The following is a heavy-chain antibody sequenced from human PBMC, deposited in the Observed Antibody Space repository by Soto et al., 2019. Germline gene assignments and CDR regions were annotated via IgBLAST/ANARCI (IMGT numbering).Heavy chain of an antibody. D-gene: IGHD5-12*01. J-gene: IGHJ6*03. V-gene: IGHV1-18*01. Sequence: GASVKVSCKASGYTFTSYGISWVRQAPGQGLEWMGWISAYNGNTNYAQKLQGRVTMTTDTSTSTAYMELRSLRSDDTAVYYCARGASGYDPEGYYYYMDVWGKGTTVTVS. CDR1: GYTFTSYG. CDR2: ISAYNGNT. CDR3: ARGASGYDPEGYYYYMDV.